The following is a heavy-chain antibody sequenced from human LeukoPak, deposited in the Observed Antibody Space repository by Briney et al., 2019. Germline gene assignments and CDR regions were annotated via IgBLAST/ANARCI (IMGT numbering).Heavy chain of an antibody. Sequence: GGSLRLSCAASGFTFSSYAMHWVRQAPGKGLEWVAVISYDGSNKYYADSVKGRFTISRDNSKNTLYLQMNSLGAEDTAVYYCARVVGATSFDYWGQGTLVTVSS. CDR1: GFTFSSYA. CDR3: ARVVGATSFDY. J-gene: IGHJ4*02. D-gene: IGHD1-26*01. V-gene: IGHV3-30-3*01. CDR2: ISYDGSNK.